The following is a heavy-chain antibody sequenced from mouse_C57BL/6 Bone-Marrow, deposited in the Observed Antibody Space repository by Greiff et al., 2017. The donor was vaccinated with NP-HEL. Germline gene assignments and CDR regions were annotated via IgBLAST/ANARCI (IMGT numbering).Heavy chain of an antibody. Sequence: DVMLVESGGDLVKPGGSLKLSCAASGFTFSSYGMSWVRQTPDKRLEWVATISSGGSYTYYPDSVKGRFTISRDNAKNTLYLQMSSLKSEDTAMYYCASHYGSSHWYFDVWGTGTTVTVSS. J-gene: IGHJ1*03. CDR3: ASHYGSSHWYFDV. CDR2: ISSGGSYT. CDR1: GFTFSSYG. V-gene: IGHV5-6*02. D-gene: IGHD1-1*01.